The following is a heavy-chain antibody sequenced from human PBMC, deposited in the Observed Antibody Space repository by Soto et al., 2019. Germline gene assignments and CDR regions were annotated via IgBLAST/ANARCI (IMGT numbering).Heavy chain of an antibody. CDR1: GGSFSGYY. CDR3: AREGIAARLGAFDI. CDR2: INHSGST. J-gene: IGHJ3*02. D-gene: IGHD6-6*01. Sequence: SETLALTCAVYGGSFSGYYWSWIRQPPGKGLEWIGEINHSGSTNYNPSLKSRVTISVDTSKNQFSLKLSSVTAADTAVYYCAREGIAARLGAFDIWGQGTMVTVSS. V-gene: IGHV4-34*01.